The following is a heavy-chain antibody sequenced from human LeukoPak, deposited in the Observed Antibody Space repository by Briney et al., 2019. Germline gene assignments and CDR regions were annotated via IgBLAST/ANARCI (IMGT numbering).Heavy chain of an antibody. CDR3: AREGDSSSCFDY. J-gene: IGHJ4*02. D-gene: IGHD6-13*01. CDR2: IYYSGST. V-gene: IGHV4-59*01. Sequence: SETLSLTCTVSGGSISSYYWSWIRQPPGKGLEWIGYIYYSGSTNYNPSLKSRVTISVDTSKNQFSLKLSSVTAADAAVYYCAREGDSSSCFDYWGQGTLVTVSS. CDR1: GGSISSYY.